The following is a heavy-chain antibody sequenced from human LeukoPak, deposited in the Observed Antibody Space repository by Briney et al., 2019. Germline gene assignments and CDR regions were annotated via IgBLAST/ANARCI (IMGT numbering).Heavy chain of an antibody. V-gene: IGHV1-3*01. CDR2: INAGNGNT. CDR3: AREGGYSSSWYLVGKDY. CDR1: GYTFTSYA. Sequence: GASVKVSRKASGYTFTSYAMHWVRQAPGQRLEWMGWINAGNGNTKYSQKFQGRVTITRDTSASTAYMELSSLRSEDTAVYYCAREGGYSSSWYLVGKDYWGQGTLVTVSS. J-gene: IGHJ4*02. D-gene: IGHD6-13*01.